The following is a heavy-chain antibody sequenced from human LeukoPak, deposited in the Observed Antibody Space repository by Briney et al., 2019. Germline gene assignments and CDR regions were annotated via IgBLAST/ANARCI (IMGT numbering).Heavy chain of an antibody. V-gene: IGHV1-69*13. CDR2: IIPNFGTA. Sequence: SVKVSCKASGGTFSSYAISWVRQAPGQGLEWMGGIIPNFGTANYAQKFQGRVTITADESTSTAYMELSSLRSEDTAVYYCATPTYYDFWSSYSNTYYYYYMDVWGKGTTVAVSS. CDR1: GGTFSSYA. J-gene: IGHJ6*03. D-gene: IGHD3-3*01. CDR3: ATPTYYDFWSSYSNTYYYYYMDV.